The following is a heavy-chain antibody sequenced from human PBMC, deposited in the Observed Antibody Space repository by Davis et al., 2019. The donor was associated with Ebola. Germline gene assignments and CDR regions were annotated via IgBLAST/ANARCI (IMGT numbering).Heavy chain of an antibody. Sequence: ASVKVSCKATGYTFTTSLISWVRQAPGLGLEWVGGISPYNGDTNYAQKFQGRVTMTTDTSTSTAYMELRSLRSDDTAMYFCARKSYFDSWGQGTLVTVSS. CDR3: ARKSYFDS. V-gene: IGHV1-18*01. CDR2: ISPYNGDT. CDR1: GYTFTTSL. J-gene: IGHJ4*02.